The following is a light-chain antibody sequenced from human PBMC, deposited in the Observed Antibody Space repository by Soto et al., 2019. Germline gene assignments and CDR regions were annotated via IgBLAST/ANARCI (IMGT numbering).Light chain of an antibody. J-gene: IGKJ1*01. CDR1: QSIRSHY. V-gene: IGKV3-20*01. Sequence: ESVLTHSPGTLSLSPGERATLSCRASQSIRSHYLAWYQQKPGQAPRLLISGAHNRAPGIPDRFSGSESGTDFTLRISRLEPEDFAVYYCQQYGSSSWTFGQGTKVDIK. CDR3: QQYGSSSWT. CDR2: GAH.